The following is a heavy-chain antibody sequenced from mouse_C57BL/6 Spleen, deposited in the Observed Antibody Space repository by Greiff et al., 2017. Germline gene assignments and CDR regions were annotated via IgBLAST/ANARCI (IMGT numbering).Heavy chain of an antibody. V-gene: IGHV1-4*01. D-gene: IGHD2-4*01. CDR1: GYTFTSYT. CDR2: INPSSGYT. J-gene: IGHJ4*01. Sequence: QVQLQQSGAELARPGASVKMSCKASGYTFTSYTMHWVKQRPGQGLKWIGYINPSSGYTKYNQKFKDKATLTADKSSSTAYMQLSSLTSEDSAVYYCAREIYYDYDGAMDYWGQGTSVTVSS. CDR3: AREIYYDYDGAMDY.